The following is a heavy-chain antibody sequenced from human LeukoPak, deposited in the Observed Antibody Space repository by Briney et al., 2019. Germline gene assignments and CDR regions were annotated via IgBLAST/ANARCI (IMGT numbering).Heavy chain of an antibody. CDR3: TWGVGSAS. Sequence: LSLTCAVSGGSISSGGYSWSWVRQAPGKGLGWVSTISTRESNTYYADSVKGRFTISRDNSKNTVYLQMNSLRAEDTAIYYCTWGVGSASWGQGTLVTVSS. D-gene: IGHD6-25*01. V-gene: IGHV3-23*01. CDR2: ISTRESNT. J-gene: IGHJ4*02. CDR1: GGSISSGGYS.